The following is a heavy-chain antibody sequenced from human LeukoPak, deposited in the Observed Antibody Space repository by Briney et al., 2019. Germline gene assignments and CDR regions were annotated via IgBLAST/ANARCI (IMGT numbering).Heavy chain of an antibody. CDR2: IILILGIA. V-gene: IGHV1-69*02. CDR3: AGGSGRVGGVYYMDV. D-gene: IGHD3-10*01. Sequence: ASVKLSCKASGGTFSSYTISWVRQAPGQGHGWMGRIILILGIATYEQKFQGRGTITSDKSTSTAYMELSSLRLEDTAVYSGAGGSGRVGGVYYMDVWGKGTTVTVSS. J-gene: IGHJ6*03. CDR1: GGTFSSYT.